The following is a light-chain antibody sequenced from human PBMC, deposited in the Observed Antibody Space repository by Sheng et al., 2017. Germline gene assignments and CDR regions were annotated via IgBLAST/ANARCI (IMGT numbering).Light chain of an antibody. CDR3: QQYYSTPFT. V-gene: IGKV4-1*01. CDR2: GSS. Sequence: IGLTQSPDSLAVSLGERATINCKSNRSLLYSSTDENFLAWYQHKSGQPPKLLLYGSSTRESGVPDRFSGSGYGTDFTLTITTLQAEDGAVYYCQQYYSTPFTFGPGTKVDIK. J-gene: IGKJ3*01. CDR1: RSLLYSSTDENF.